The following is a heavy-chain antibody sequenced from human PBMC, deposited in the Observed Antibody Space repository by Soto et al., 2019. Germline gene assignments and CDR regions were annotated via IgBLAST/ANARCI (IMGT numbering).Heavy chain of an antibody. J-gene: IGHJ6*02. Sequence: PSETLSLTCTVSGGSVRSGSCYWSWIRQPPGEGLEWIGYIYYSGSTDYNPSFKSRVTISVDTSKNQFSLKLNSVTAADTAVYYCARDLWGYCGTDCYPLDVWGQGTTVTVSS. CDR1: GGSVRSGSCY. V-gene: IGHV4-61*01. CDR2: IYYSGST. CDR3: ARDLWGYCGTDCYPLDV. D-gene: IGHD2-21*02.